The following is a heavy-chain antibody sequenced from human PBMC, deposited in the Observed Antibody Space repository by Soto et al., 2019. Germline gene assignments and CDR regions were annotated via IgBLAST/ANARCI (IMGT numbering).Heavy chain of an antibody. CDR3: AKNKEGFYYFDY. CDR1: GFTFTKYS. J-gene: IGHJ4*02. CDR2: MSGTGGYT. Sequence: PGWSLRLSCITSGFTFTKYSMSWVRQAPGKGLEWVSTMSGTGGYTYYADSVMGRFTVSRDNYKNTVYLQMNSLRAEDTAVYYCAKNKEGFYYFDYWGQG. V-gene: IGHV3-23*01.